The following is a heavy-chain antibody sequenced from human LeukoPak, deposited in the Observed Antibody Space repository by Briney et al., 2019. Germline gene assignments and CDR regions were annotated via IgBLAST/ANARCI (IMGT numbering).Heavy chain of an antibody. CDR1: GGSFNSYY. CDR3: ARGELLWFGELSYFDY. V-gene: IGHV4-59*08. J-gene: IGHJ4*02. D-gene: IGHD3-10*01. Sequence: SETLSLTCGVSGGSFNSYYWSWIRQPPGKGLEWIGYIYYSGSTNYNPSLKSRVTISVDTSKNQFSLKLRSVSAADTAVYYCARGELLWFGELSYFDYWGQGTLVTVSS. CDR2: IYYSGST.